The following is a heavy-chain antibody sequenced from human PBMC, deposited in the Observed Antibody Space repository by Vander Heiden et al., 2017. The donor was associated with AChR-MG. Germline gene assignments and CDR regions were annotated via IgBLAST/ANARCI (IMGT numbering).Heavy chain of an antibody. CDR2: IIPIFGTA. CDR3: ARSPIAAAGPATYWYFDL. CDR1: GGTFSSYA. D-gene: IGHD6-13*01. J-gene: IGHJ2*01. V-gene: IGHV1-69*01. Sequence: QVQLVQSGAEVKKPGSSVKVSCKASGGTFSSYAISWVRQAPGQGLEWMGGIIPIFGTANYAQKFHGRVTITADESTSTAYMELSSLRSEDTAVYYCARSPIAAAGPATYWYFDLWGRGTLVTVSS.